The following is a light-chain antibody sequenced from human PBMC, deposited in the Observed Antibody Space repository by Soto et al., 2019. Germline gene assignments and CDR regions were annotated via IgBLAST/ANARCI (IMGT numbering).Light chain of an antibody. Sequence: QSALTQPASVSGSPGQSITISCTGTCSDVGGYNYVSWYQQHPGKAPKLMIYDVSNRPSGVSNRFSGSKSGNTASLTISGLQAEDEADYYCSSYTSSSTVHVVFGGGTKVTVL. CDR3: SSYTSSSTVHVV. V-gene: IGLV2-14*01. J-gene: IGLJ2*01. CDR2: DVS. CDR1: CSDVGGYNY.